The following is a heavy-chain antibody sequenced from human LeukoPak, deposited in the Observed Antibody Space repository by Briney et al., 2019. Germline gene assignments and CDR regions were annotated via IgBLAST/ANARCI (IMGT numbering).Heavy chain of an antibody. J-gene: IGHJ5*02. D-gene: IGHD3-10*01. V-gene: IGHV3-23*01. Sequence: GGSLRLSCTGSGFTFNTYAMSWVRQAPGKGLEWVSVISGSGRTTYYADSVKGRFTISRDNSKNTLYLQMNSLRAEDTAVYYCTTTMVRGVIWPGRRRGPETWGQGTLVTVSS. CDR3: TTTMVRGVIWPGRRRGPET. CDR2: ISGSGRTT. CDR1: GFTFNTYA.